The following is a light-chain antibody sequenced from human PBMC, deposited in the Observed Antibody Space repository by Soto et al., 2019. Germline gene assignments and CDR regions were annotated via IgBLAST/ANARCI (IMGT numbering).Light chain of an antibody. CDR3: CSYAGSYTVV. CDR1: NSDVGDYNY. Sequence: QSALTQPRSVSGSPGQSVTISCTGTNSDVGDYNYVSWYQQQPGEAPKVMIYDVTKRPSGVPDRFSGSKSGNTASLTISGLQAEDEADYYCCSYAGSYTVVFGGGTQLTVL. CDR2: DVT. V-gene: IGLV2-11*01. J-gene: IGLJ3*02.